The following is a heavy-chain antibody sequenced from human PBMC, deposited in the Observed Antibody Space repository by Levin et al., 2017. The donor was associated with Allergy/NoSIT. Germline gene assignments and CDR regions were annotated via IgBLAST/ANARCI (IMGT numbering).Heavy chain of an antibody. J-gene: IGHJ4*02. CDR2: ISGYSGYT. Sequence: VASVKVSCKASGYTFTNYGITWVRQAPGQGLEWVGWISGYSGYTGYAQKFQDRVTVTTDTSTTTAYMELRSLRSDDTAIYFCARDRGDFVWGSFRATDYWGQGTLVSVSS. V-gene: IGHV1-18*01. CDR3: ARDRGDFVWGSFRATDY. D-gene: IGHD3-16*01. CDR1: GYTFTNYG.